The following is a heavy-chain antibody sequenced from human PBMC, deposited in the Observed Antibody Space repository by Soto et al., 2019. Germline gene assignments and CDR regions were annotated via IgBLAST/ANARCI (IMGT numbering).Heavy chain of an antibody. CDR3: AKVGAPYGAGCLYYMDV. D-gene: IGHD3-10*01. CDR1: GFTFSSYS. CDR2: ISSSSSYI. J-gene: IGHJ6*03. V-gene: IGHV3-21*01. Sequence: EVQLVESGGGLVKPGGSLRLSCAASGFTFSSYSMNWVRQAPGKGLAWVSSISSSSSYIYYADSVKGRFTLSRANEKNSPYLQMNSPSAEDAAVAYCAKVGAPYGAGCLYYMDVWGKGTTVTVAS.